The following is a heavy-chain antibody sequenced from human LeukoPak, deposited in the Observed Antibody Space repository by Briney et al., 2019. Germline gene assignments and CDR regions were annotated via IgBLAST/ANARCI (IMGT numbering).Heavy chain of an antibody. Sequence: PGGSLRLSCAASGFTFSSYAMHWVRQAPGKGLEWVAVISYDGSNKYYADSVKGRFTISRDNSKNTLYLQMNSLRAEDTAVYYCVRDLGGRSGHWGQGTPVTVSS. V-gene: IGHV3-30-3*01. CDR1: GFTFSSYA. J-gene: IGHJ4*02. D-gene: IGHD1-26*01. CDR2: ISYDGSNK. CDR3: VRDLGGRSGH.